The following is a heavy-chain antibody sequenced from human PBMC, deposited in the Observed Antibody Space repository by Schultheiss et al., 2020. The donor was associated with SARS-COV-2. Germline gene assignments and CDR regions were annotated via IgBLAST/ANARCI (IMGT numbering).Heavy chain of an antibody. CDR3: TNSHSSSWYALGY. V-gene: IGHV3-33*08. J-gene: IGHJ4*02. Sequence: SCAASGFTFDDYAMHWVRQVPGKGLEWVAVIWYDGSNKYYADSVKGRFTISRDNSKNTLYLQMNSLRAEDTAVYYCTNSHSSSWYALGYWGQGTLVTVSS. D-gene: IGHD6-13*01. CDR1: GFTFDDYA. CDR2: IWYDGSNK.